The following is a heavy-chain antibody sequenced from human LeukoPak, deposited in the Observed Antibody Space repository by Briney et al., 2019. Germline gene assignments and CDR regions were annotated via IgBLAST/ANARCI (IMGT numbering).Heavy chain of an antibody. Sequence: GGSLRLSCAASGFTFSSYSMNWVRQAPGKGLEWVSFISSSSGSIYYADSVKGRITISRDNAKNSLYLQMNSLRAEDTAVYYCARSIVPDGTSPFDYWGQGTLVTVSS. J-gene: IGHJ4*02. D-gene: IGHD6-13*01. CDR3: ARSIVPDGTSPFDY. CDR2: ISSSSGSI. CDR1: GFTFSSYS. V-gene: IGHV3-48*04.